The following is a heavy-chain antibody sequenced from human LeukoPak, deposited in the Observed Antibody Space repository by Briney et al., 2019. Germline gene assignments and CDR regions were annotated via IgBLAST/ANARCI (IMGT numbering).Heavy chain of an antibody. CDR1: GYTLTELS. Sequence: ASVKVSCKVSGYTLTELSMHWVRQAPGKGLEWMGGFDPEDGETIYAQKFQGRVTMTEDTSTDTAYMELSSLRSEDTAVYYCAARLFMVATGVLDYWGQGTLVTVSS. J-gene: IGHJ4*02. CDR3: AARLFMVATGVLDY. V-gene: IGHV1-24*01. CDR2: FDPEDGET. D-gene: IGHD5-12*01.